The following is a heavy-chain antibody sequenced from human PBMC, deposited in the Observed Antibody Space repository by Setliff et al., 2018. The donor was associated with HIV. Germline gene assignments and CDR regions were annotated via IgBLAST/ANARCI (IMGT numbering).Heavy chain of an antibody. D-gene: IGHD3-22*01. Sequence: ASVKVSCKAPGGTFSTYGISWVRQAPGQGLEWMGGIIPMFGTASYAQKFQGRVTITADESTSTAYMDLNSLRPEDTAVYYCARGTLNQNYYNTYGPFDYWGQGTLVTVSS. J-gene: IGHJ4*02. V-gene: IGHV1-69*13. CDR1: GGTFSTYG. CDR3: ARGTLNQNYYNTYGPFDY. CDR2: IIPMFGTA.